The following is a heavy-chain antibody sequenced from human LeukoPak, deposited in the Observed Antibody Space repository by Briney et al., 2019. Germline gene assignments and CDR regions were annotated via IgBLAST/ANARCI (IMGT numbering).Heavy chain of an antibody. Sequence: GGSLRLSCAASGFTFSSYSMNWVRQAPGKGLEWVSSISSTSSYIYYADSVKGRFTISRDNAKNSLYLQMSSLRAEDTAVYYCARGRGWYQPDYWGQGTLVTVSS. CDR2: ISSTSSYI. J-gene: IGHJ4*02. D-gene: IGHD6-19*01. CDR1: GFTFSSYS. V-gene: IGHV3-21*01. CDR3: ARGRGWYQPDY.